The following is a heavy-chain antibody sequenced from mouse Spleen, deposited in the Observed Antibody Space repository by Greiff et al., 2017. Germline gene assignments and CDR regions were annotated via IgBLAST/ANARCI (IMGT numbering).Heavy chain of an antibody. Sequence: QVQLQQPGAELVRPGASVKLSCKASGYTFTSYWINWVKQRPGQGLEWIGNIYPSDSYTNYNQKFKDKATLTVDKSSSTAYMQLSSPTSEDSAVYYCTRRYGSSPYYFDYWGQGTTLTVSS. V-gene: IGHV1-69*02. J-gene: IGHJ2*01. D-gene: IGHD1-1*01. CDR1: GYTFTSYW. CDR2: IYPSDSYT. CDR3: TRRYGSSPYYFDY.